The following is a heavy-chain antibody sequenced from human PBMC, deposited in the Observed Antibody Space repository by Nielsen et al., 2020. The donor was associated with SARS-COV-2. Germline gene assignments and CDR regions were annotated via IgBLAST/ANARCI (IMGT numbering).Heavy chain of an antibody. V-gene: IGHV1-3*01. CDR1: GFPFSSFA. D-gene: IGHD6-13*01. J-gene: IGHJ4*02. CDR2: INAGYGNT. CDR3: AREGSSWSFDY. Sequence: GESLKISCAASGFPFSSFAMHWVRQAPGQRLELMGWINAGYGNTKYSQKFQGRVTITRDTSASTAYLELSSLRSEDTAVYFCAREGSSWSFDYWGQGTLVTVSS.